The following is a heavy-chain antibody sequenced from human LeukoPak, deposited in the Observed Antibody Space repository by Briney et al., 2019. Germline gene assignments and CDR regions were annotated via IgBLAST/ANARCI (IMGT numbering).Heavy chain of an antibody. CDR1: GLTGSHNY. D-gene: IGHD6-19*01. J-gene: IGHJ4*02. CDR3: AKDNRRHYTSGPNPDSLH. CDR2: IHTSGYT. Sequence: GGSLRLSCAASGLTGSHNYVSWVRLAPGQGLEWVSAIHTSGYTCYADSVKGRFPISRDTSKNTLYLQINSLRVEDTAFYYCAKDNRRHYTSGPNPDSLHWGQGALVTVSS. V-gene: IGHV3-53*01.